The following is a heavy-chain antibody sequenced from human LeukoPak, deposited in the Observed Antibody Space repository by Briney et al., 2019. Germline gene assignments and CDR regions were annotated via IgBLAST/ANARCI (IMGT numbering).Heavy chain of an antibody. CDR3: ARIGGGYYYYGMDV. J-gene: IGHJ6*02. CDR1: GGSFSGYY. D-gene: IGHD3-10*01. CDR2: INHSGST. V-gene: IGHV4-34*01. Sequence: ETLSLTCAVYGGSFSGYYWSWIRQPPGKGLEWIGEINHSGSTNYNPSLKSRVTISVDTSKNQFSLKLSSVTAADTAVYYCARIGGGYYYYGMDVWGQGTTVTVSS.